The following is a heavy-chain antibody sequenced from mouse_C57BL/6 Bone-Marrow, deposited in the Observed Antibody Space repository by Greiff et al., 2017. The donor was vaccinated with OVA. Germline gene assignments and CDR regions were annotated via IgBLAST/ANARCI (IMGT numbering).Heavy chain of an antibody. J-gene: IGHJ4*01. Sequence: QVQLQQSGAELVKPGASVKLSCKASGYTFTEYTIHWVKQRPGQGLEWIGWFYPGSGSFKYNEKFKDKATLTADKSSSTVYIELSNLTSDDSGVYYSGRHEKAYCGSCYRGYAMDYWGQGTSVTVSS. V-gene: IGHV1-62-2*01. CDR3: GRHEKAYCGSCYRGYAMDY. D-gene: IGHD1-1*01. CDR2: FYPGSGSF. CDR1: GYTFTEYT.